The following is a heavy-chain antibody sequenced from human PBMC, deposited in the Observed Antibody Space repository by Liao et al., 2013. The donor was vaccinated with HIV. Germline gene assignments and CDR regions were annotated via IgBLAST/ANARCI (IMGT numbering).Heavy chain of an antibody. CDR2: IYYSGST. V-gene: IGHV4-39*07. J-gene: IGHJ4*02. CDR1: GGSISSSSYY. D-gene: IGHD3-3*01. Sequence: QVQLQESGPGLVKPSETLSLTCTVSGGSISSSSYYWGWIRQPPGKGLEWIGSIYYSGSTYYNPSLKSRVTISVDTSKNQFSLKLSSVTAADTAVYYCARGGGDFWSGYYTFDYWGQGTLVTVSS. CDR3: ARGGGDFWSGYYTFDY.